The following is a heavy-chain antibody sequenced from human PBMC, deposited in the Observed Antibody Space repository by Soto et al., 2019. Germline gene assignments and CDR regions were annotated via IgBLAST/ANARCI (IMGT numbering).Heavy chain of an antibody. V-gene: IGHV4-4*02. Sequence: QVQLQESGPGLVKPSGTLSLTCAVSGGSISSSHWWTWVRQSPGKGLEYIGEISHSGTSNSNPSLKSRDTLSVDKSKNHFSLTLTSVTAADTAVYYCARVVLTITRGAFDAWGQGTLVIVSS. CDR1: GGSISSSHW. J-gene: IGHJ3*01. D-gene: IGHD3-9*01. CDR2: ISHSGTS. CDR3: ARVVLTITRGAFDA.